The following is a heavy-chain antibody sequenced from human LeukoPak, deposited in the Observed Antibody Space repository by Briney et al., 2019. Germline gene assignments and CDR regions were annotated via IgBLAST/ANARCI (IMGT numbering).Heavy chain of an antibody. CDR3: ARDGIFGVAPGYYFMDV. CDR2: ISAYNGNT. V-gene: IGHV1-18*01. J-gene: IGHJ6*03. D-gene: IGHD3-3*01. Sequence: GASVKVSCKASGYTFTSYGISWVRQAPGQGLEGMGWISAYNGNTNYAQKLQGRVTMTTDTSTSTAYMELRSLRSDDTAVYYCARDGIFGVAPGYYFMDVWGKGTTVTVSS. CDR1: GYTFTSYG.